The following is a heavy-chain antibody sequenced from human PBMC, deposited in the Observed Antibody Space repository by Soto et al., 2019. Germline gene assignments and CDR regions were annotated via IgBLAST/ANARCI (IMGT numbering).Heavy chain of an antibody. CDR3: ARGDYGTGGYTFSDFDS. Sequence: HEHLVQSGAEVKRPGASLKVSCKASGYSFTGYYIHWVRQAPGQGLEWMGWINPDSGATNYAQNFQGVVTLTSDTSISTASMDLTSLTSGNTAVYYCARGDYGTGGYTFSDFDSWGQGTLVIVPS. CDR2: INPDSGAT. V-gene: IGHV1-2*02. CDR1: GYSFTGYY. D-gene: IGHD2-8*02. J-gene: IGHJ4*02.